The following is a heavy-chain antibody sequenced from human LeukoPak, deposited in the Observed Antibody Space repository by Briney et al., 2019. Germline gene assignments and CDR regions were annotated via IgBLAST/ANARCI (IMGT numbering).Heavy chain of an antibody. Sequence: PGESLKISCKGSGYTFTSYWIGWVRQMPGKGLEWMGIIYPGDSDTRYNPSFQGQVTISADKSITTAYLQWSSLEASDSAIYYCARRGDSDFRIDWGQGTLVTVSS. V-gene: IGHV5-51*01. D-gene: IGHD2-21*02. CDR2: IYPGDSDT. J-gene: IGHJ4*02. CDR3: ARRGDSDFRID. CDR1: GYTFTSYW.